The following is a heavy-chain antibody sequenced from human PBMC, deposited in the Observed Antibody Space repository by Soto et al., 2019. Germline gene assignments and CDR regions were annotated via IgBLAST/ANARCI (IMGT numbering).Heavy chain of an antibody. CDR2: ISTSGSFL. J-gene: IGHJ5*02. CDR1: GFTFSSYS. V-gene: IGHV3-21*01. CDR3: AREGGSYGGAHWFDR. Sequence: EVQLVESGGGLVKPGGSLRLSCAASGFTFSSYSMNWVLQAPGKGLEWVSCISTSGSFLYYADSLKGRFTISRDNTKKSLYLEMNSLRVEDTAVYYCAREGGSYGGAHWFDRWGQGTLVTVSS. D-gene: IGHD1-26*01.